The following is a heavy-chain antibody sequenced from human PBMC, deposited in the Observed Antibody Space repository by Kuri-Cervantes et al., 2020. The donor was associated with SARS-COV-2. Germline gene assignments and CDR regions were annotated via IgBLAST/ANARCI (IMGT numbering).Heavy chain of an antibody. D-gene: IGHD3-16*01. CDR3: EKDLGDYGMDV. J-gene: IGHJ6*02. CDR1: GFTFSSYA. V-gene: IGHV3-23*03. Sequence: ESLKISCAASGFTFSSYAMSWVPQAPGKGLEWVSVIYCGGSSTYYADSVKARFTISRDNSKNTLYLQMNSLSAEDTAVYYCEKDLGDYGMDVWGQGTTVTVSS. CDR2: IYCGGSST.